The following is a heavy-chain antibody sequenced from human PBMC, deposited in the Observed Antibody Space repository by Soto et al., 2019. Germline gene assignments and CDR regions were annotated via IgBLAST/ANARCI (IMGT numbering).Heavy chain of an antibody. Sequence: SETLSLTCTVSGGSISSYYWSWIRQPPGKGLEWIGYIYYSGSTNYNPSLKSRVTISVDTSKNQFSLKLSSVTAADTAVYYCARWRGDGYNYFDYWGQGTLVTVPQ. CDR1: GGSISSYY. D-gene: IGHD5-12*01. CDR2: IYYSGST. CDR3: ARWRGDGYNYFDY. V-gene: IGHV4-59*01. J-gene: IGHJ4*02.